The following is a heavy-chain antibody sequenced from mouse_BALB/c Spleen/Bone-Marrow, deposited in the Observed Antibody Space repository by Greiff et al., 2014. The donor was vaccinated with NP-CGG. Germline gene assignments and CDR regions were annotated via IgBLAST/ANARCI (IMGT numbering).Heavy chain of an antibody. D-gene: IGHD2-4*01. CDR2: IDPANGNT. Sequence: VHVKQSGAELVKPGASVKLSCTASGSNIKDTYMHWVKQRPEQGLEWIGRIDPANGNTKYDPKFQGKATITADTSSNTAYLQLSSLTSEDTAVYYCARGYYDYDLDYWGQGTTLTVSS. J-gene: IGHJ2*01. CDR3: ARGYYDYDLDY. V-gene: IGHV14-3*02. CDR1: GSNIKDTY.